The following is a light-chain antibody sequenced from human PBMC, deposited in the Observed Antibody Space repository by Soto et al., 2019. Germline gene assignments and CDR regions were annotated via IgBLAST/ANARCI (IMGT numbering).Light chain of an antibody. V-gene: IGKV1-5*01. CDR2: DAS. CDR1: QTISSW. Sequence: DIQMTQSPSTLSGSVGDRVTITCRASQTISSWLAWYQQKPGKAPKLLIYDASSLESGVPARFRGSGSGTDFTLTISSLEPEDFAVYYCQQRLMTFGQGTKVDI. J-gene: IGKJ1*01. CDR3: QQRLMT.